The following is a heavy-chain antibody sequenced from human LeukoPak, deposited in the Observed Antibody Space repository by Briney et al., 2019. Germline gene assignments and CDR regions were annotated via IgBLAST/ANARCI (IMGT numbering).Heavy chain of an antibody. CDR2: IYYSGST. J-gene: IGHJ6*02. CDR1: GGSFSGYY. D-gene: IGHD3-16*01. V-gene: IGHV4-59*01. Sequence: PSETLSLTCAVYGGSFSGYYWSWIRQPPGKGLEWIGYIYYSGSTNYNPSLKSRVTISVDTSKKQFSLKLSSVTAADAPVYYCARDRRSPGGEDYYYYGMDVWGQGTTVTVSS. CDR3: ARDRRSPGGEDYYYYGMDV.